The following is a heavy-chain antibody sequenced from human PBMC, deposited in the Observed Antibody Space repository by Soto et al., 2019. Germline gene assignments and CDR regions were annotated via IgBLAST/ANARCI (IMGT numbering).Heavy chain of an antibody. J-gene: IGHJ4*02. CDR2: ISGSTGYT. V-gene: IGHV3-11*06. CDR3: ARGTLDCGGDCYDY. CDR1: GFPFTDYY. Sequence: GSLTLSCASSGFPFTDYYMNWLRPAPGKGLEWVSYISGSTGYTNYADSVKGRFTISRDNAKNSLYLQMNSLRAEDTAMYFCARGTLDCGGDCYDYWGQGARVTVSA. D-gene: IGHD2-21*02.